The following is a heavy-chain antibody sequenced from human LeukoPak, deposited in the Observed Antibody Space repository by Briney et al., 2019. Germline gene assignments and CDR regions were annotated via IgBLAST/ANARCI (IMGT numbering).Heavy chain of an antibody. D-gene: IGHD4-17*01. Sequence: GGSLRLSCTLSGLAVSDNYLTWVRQAPGKGLERVSVIFPNGNTYSAAFVEGRFSISRDKSTNTLFLDMSRVGTDDTAVYFCARANPVYGDFDYWGQGTLVSVSS. CDR2: IFPNGNT. J-gene: IGHJ4*02. CDR1: GLAVSDNY. V-gene: IGHV3-53*01. CDR3: ARANPVYGDFDY.